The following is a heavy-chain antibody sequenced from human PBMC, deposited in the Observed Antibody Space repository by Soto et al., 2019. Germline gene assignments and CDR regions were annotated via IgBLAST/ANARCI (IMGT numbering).Heavy chain of an antibody. CDR2: VYYDGST. CDR1: GDSISYYY. D-gene: IGHD3-10*01. V-gene: IGHV4-59*01. J-gene: IGHJ4*02. CDR3: VSYDRQSGRYALDY. Sequence: SETLSLTCTVSGDSISYYYWSWIRQTPGKGLEWIGYVYYDGSTNYNPSLESRVTMSIDTSKNQFSLKLSSVIAADTAVYYCVSYDRQSGRYALDYWGQGTLVTVSS.